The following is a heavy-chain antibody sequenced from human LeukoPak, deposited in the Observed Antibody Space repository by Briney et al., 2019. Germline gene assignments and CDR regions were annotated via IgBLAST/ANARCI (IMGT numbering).Heavy chain of an antibody. V-gene: IGHV4-34*01. CDR1: GGSFSGYY. J-gene: IGHJ5*02. Sequence: SGTLSLTCAVYGGSFSGYYWSWIRQPPGKGLEWIGEINHSGSTNYNPSLKSRVTISVDTSKNQFSLKLSSVTAADTAVYYCARGRARLDGYWFDPWGQGALVTVSS. D-gene: IGHD6-6*01. CDR3: ARGRARLDGYWFDP. CDR2: INHSGST.